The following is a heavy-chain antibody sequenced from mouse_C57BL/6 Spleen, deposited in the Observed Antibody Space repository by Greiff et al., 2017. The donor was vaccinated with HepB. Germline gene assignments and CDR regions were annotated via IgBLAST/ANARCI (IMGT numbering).Heavy chain of an antibody. Sequence: EVQLVESGGGLVKPGGSLKLSCAASGFTFSSYAMSWVRQTPEKRLEWVATISDGGSYTYYPDNVKGRFTISRDNAKNNLYLQMSHLKSEDTAMYYCAREGAPYYSNPWFAYWGQGTLVTVSA. D-gene: IGHD2-5*01. V-gene: IGHV5-4*01. CDR3: AREGAPYYSNPWFAY. CDR2: ISDGGSYT. J-gene: IGHJ3*01. CDR1: GFTFSSYA.